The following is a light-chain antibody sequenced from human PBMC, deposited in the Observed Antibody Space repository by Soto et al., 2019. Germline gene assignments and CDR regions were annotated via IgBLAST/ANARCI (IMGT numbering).Light chain of an antibody. CDR2: DAS. Sequence: EIVMTQSPATLSVSPGERATLSCRASQSVDTNLAWYQQKPGQTPRLLISDASSRASGVPARFSGSGSGTDFTLTISSLEPEDFAVYYCQQRSNWPPAFGQGTRLEIK. CDR1: QSVDTN. V-gene: IGKV3-11*01. J-gene: IGKJ5*01. CDR3: QQRSNWPPA.